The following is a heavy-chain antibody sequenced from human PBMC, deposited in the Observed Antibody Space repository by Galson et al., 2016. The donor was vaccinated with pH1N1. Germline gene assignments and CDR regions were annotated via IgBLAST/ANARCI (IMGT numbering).Heavy chain of an antibody. J-gene: IGHJ4*02. Sequence: SVKVSCKASGYSFNVYYMHWVRQAPGQGLEWMGWIAPDSGATSYAQTFQGRVTMTRDTSINRVYMELSRLRSDDTAIYYCARVLDYYGSGYYVIWGQGTLVTVSS. V-gene: IGHV1-2*02. CDR3: ARVLDYYGSGYYVI. CDR1: GYSFNVYY. CDR2: IAPDSGAT. D-gene: IGHD3-10*01.